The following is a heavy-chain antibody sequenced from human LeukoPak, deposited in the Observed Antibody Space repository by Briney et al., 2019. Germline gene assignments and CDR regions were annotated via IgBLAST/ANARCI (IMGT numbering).Heavy chain of an antibody. V-gene: IGHV3-48*01. CDR3: ASARYSSGWHPTDAFDI. Sequence: GGSLRLSCAASGFTFSSYSMNWVRQAPGKGLEWVSYISSSSSTIYYADSVKGRFTISRDNAKNSLYLQMNSLRAEDTAVYYCASARYSSGWHPTDAFDIWGQGTMVTVSS. CDR2: ISSSSSTI. D-gene: IGHD6-19*01. CDR1: GFTFSSYS. J-gene: IGHJ3*02.